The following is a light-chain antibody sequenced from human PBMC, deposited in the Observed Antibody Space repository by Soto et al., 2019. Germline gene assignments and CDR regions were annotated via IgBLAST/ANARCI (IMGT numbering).Light chain of an antibody. Sequence: DMEMTQSPSSLSVSPGERATLSCRASQSVSSNLAWYQQKPGQAPRLLIYGASTRATGIPARFSGSGSGTEFTLTISSLQSEDFAVYYCQQYNNWPPYTFGQGTKLEIK. CDR3: QQYNNWPPYT. CDR2: GAS. V-gene: IGKV3-15*01. CDR1: QSVSSN. J-gene: IGKJ2*01.